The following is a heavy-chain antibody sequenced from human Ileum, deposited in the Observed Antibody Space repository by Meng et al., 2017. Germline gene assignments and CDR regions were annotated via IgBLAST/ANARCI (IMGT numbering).Heavy chain of an antibody. CDR1: ACICISSND. Sequence: GPGLVMPSGALVPTRCVLACICISSNDWSWVRQPPGKGLEWIGQINHSGSTNYNPSRKSRVTISVDKSRNQFSLKRSSVTAADTAVYYCARHGSRSYPYLEYWGQGTLVTVSS. V-gene: IGHV4-4*02. J-gene: IGHJ4*02. D-gene: IGHD3-10*01. CDR2: INHSGST. CDR3: ARHGSRSYPYLEY.